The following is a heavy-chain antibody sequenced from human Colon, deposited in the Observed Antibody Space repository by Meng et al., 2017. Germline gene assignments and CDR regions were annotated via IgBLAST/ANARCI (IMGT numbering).Heavy chain of an antibody. V-gene: IGHV3-49*03. CDR1: GFTFGDYA. CDR3: TRDTFPMVRGVIITPGYAFDI. Sequence: GGSLRLSCTASGFTFGDYAMSWFRQAPGKGREWVGFIRSKAYGGTTEYAASVKGRFTISRDDSKSIAYLQMNSLKTEDTAVYYCTRDTFPMVRGVIITPGYAFDIWGQGTMVTVSS. D-gene: IGHD3-10*01. CDR2: IRSKAYGGTT. J-gene: IGHJ3*02.